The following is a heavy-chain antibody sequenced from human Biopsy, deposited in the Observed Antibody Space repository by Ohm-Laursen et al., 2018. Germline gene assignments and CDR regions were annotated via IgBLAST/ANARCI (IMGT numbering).Heavy chain of an antibody. Sequence: SDTLSLTCTVSGDSVSSGSFYWTWIRQPPGQGLEYIGYIYYSGSTNYNPSLESRVTMSVDMPKNQFSLKLSSVTAADTAIYYCARGMRSSGWPYFDPWGQGTLVTVSS. CDR2: IYYSGST. CDR3: ARGMRSSGWPYFDP. D-gene: IGHD6-19*01. J-gene: IGHJ4*02. V-gene: IGHV4-61*01. CDR1: GDSVSSGSFY.